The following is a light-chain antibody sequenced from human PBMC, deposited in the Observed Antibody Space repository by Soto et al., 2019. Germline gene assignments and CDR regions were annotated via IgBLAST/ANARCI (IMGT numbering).Light chain of an antibody. CDR3: ASYTSSSTSVI. CDR2: EVS. Sequence: QSALTQPASVSGSPGQSITISCTGTNNDVGAYTYVSWYQQHPGKAPKLIIFEVSNRPSGISSRFSGSKSGNTASLTISGLQAEDEADYYCASYTSSSTSVIFGRGTKVTVL. J-gene: IGLJ2*01. CDR1: NNDVGAYTY. V-gene: IGLV2-14*01.